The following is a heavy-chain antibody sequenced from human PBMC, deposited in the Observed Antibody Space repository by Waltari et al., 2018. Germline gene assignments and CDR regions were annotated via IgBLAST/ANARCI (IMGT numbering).Heavy chain of an antibody. CDR2: IVLVGGNT. CDR1: GFAFRHSA. J-gene: IGHJ4*02. CDR3: AKEITAADAPYFFDY. D-gene: IGHD6-13*01. V-gene: IGHV3-23*01. Sequence: EVQLLESGGILVQPGGSLRLSCAASGFAFRHSAITWVGKATGKGQVGGSAIVLVGGNTSYAEPSRGRLTISRDNSKNTRYLQMNSRTVADTAVYYCAKEITAADAPYFFDYWGRGTLVTVSS.